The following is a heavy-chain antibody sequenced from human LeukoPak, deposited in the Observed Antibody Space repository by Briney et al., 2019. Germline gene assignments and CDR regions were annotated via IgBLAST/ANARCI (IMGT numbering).Heavy chain of an antibody. J-gene: IGHJ4*02. CDR1: GFTFSSYG. CDR2: IRYDRSNK. V-gene: IGHV3-30*02. CDR3: AKDGGDCSSTSCYPNSEYFDY. Sequence: GGSLRLSCAASGFTFSSYGMHWVRQAPGKGLEWVAFIRYDRSNKYYADSVKGRFTISRDNSKNTLYLQMNSLRAEDTAVYYCAKDGGDCSSTSCYPNSEYFDYWGQGTLVTVSS. D-gene: IGHD2-2*03.